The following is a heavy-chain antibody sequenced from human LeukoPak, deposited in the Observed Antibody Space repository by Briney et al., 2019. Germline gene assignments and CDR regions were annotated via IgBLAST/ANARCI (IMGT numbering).Heavy chain of an antibody. Sequence: GGSLRLSCAASGLTFSDYYMSWIRQAPGKGLEWVSYISSSGSTIYYADSVKGRFTISRDNAKNSLYLQMNSLRAEDTAVYYCARVGQLRFLEWLLYYFDYWGQGTLVTVSS. CDR3: ARVGQLRFLEWLLYYFDY. CDR1: GLTFSDYY. J-gene: IGHJ4*02. CDR2: ISSSGSTI. D-gene: IGHD3-3*01. V-gene: IGHV3-11*04.